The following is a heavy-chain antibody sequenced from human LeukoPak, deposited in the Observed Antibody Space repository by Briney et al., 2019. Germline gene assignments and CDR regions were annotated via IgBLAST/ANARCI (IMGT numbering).Heavy chain of an antibody. CDR2: ISGSGGST. J-gene: IGHJ5*02. CDR1: GFTFSSYA. V-gene: IGHV3-23*01. CDR3: AKDPYYDFWSGYRVDNWFDP. D-gene: IGHD3-3*01. Sequence: GGSLRPSCAASGFTFSSYAMSWVRQAPGKGLEWVSAISGSGGSTYYADSVKGRFTISRDNSKNTLYLQMNSLRAEDTAVYYCAKDPYYDFWSGYRVDNWFDPWGQGTLVTVSS.